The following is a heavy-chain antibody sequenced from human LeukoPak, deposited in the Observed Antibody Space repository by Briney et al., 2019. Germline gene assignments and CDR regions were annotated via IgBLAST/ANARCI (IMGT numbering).Heavy chain of an antibody. J-gene: IGHJ5*02. CDR1: GGTFSSYA. Sequence: SVKVSCKASGGTFSSYAISWVRQAPGQGLEWMGGIIPIFGTANYAQKFQGRVTITTDESTSTAYMELSSLRSEDTAVYYCARDRSIAARSGGYNWFDPWGQGTLVTVSS. CDR2: IIPIFGTA. V-gene: IGHV1-69*05. D-gene: IGHD6-6*01. CDR3: ARDRSIAARSGGYNWFDP.